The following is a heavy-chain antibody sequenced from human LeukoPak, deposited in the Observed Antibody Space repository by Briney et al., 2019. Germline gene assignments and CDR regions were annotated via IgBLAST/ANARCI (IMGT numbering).Heavy chain of an antibody. CDR2: IYSGGST. D-gene: IGHD3-22*01. Sequence: VGSLRRSCAASGFTVSSNYMSWVRQAPGKGLEWVSVIYSGGSTYYADSVKGRFTISRDNSKNTLYLQMNSLRAEDTAVYYCARYITRHYYDSSGYYHYFDYWGQGTLVTVSS. CDR1: GFTVSSNY. V-gene: IGHV3-53*01. CDR3: ARYITRHYYDSSGYYHYFDY. J-gene: IGHJ4*02.